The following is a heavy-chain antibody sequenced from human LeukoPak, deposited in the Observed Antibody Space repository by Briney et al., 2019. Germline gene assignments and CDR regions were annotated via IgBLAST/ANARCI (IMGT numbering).Heavy chain of an antibody. D-gene: IGHD2-2*01. V-gene: IGHV4-59*12. J-gene: IGHJ6*02. Sequence: SGTLSLTCTVSGGSIDNSHWTWIRQPPGKGLEWIGCIYNRGTTIYNPSLRSRLTISVDTSKNQLSLRLSSVTAADTAAYFCARDSPTSPPAYYGMDVWGRGTTVTVSS. CDR1: GGSIDNSH. CDR2: IYNRGTT. CDR3: ARDSPTSPPAYYGMDV.